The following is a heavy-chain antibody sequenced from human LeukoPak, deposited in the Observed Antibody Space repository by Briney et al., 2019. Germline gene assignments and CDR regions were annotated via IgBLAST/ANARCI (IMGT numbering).Heavy chain of an antibody. CDR2: INQSGST. Sequence: SETLSLTCGVYGGPFSIYCWNWIRQSPEKGLEWIGEINQSGSTQYNPSLKSRVTISVDTSKNQFSLKLSSVTAADTAVYYCATMGSGSYFNYWGQGSLVTVSS. V-gene: IGHV4-34*01. D-gene: IGHD1-26*01. CDR3: ATMGSGSYFNY. J-gene: IGHJ4*02. CDR1: GGPFSIYC.